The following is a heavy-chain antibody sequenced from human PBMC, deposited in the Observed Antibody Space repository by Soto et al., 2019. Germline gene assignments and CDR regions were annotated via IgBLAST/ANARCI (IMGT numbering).Heavy chain of an antibody. V-gene: IGHV3-30-3*01. CDR2: ISYDGSNK. CDR3: ARDVGISHEATFDY. CDR1: GFIFSTYA. J-gene: IGHJ4*02. D-gene: IGHD7-27*01. Sequence: QVQLVESGGGVVQPGRSLRLSCAASGFIFSTYAVHWVRQAPGKGLEWVAVISYDGSNKYYADSVKGRFTSSRDNSKNTLYLQKNSLRAEDTAVYYCARDVGISHEATFDYWGQGTLVTVSA.